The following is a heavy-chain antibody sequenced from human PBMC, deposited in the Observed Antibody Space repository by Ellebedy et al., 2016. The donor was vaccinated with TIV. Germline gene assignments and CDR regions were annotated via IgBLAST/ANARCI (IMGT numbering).Heavy chain of an antibody. D-gene: IGHD1-1*01. Sequence: GGSLRLXXAASGFTFADYAMHWVRQAPGKGLEWVSGISWNSGSIGYADSVKGRFTISRDNAKNSLYLQMNSLRAEDTALYYCAKDGTENPYYFDYWGQGTLVTVSS. J-gene: IGHJ4*02. CDR2: ISWNSGSI. V-gene: IGHV3-9*01. CDR3: AKDGTENPYYFDY. CDR1: GFTFADYA.